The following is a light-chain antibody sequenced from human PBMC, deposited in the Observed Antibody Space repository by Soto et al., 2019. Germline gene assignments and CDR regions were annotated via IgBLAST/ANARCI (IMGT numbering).Light chain of an antibody. CDR3: SSYTSSSTLGV. CDR1: SSDVGAYNY. V-gene: IGLV2-14*01. Sequence: QSALTQPPSASGSPGQSVTISCTGTSSDVGAYNYVSWYQQHPGKAPKLILFEVSNRPSGVSNRFSGSKSGNTASLTISGLQAEDEADYYCSSYTSSSTLGVFGGGTKVTVL. J-gene: IGLJ2*01. CDR2: EVS.